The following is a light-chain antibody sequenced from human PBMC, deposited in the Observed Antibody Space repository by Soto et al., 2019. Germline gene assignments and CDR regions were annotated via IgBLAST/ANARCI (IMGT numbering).Light chain of an antibody. CDR2: DAS. Sequence: EIVLTQSPATLSLSPGERAPLPCRASQSVSSYLAWYQQKPGQAPRLLIYDASTRATGIPARFSGSGSGTDFTLTISSLEPEDFAVYYCQQRSNLLTFGGGTKVEIK. CDR3: QQRSNLLT. J-gene: IGKJ4*01. CDR1: QSVSSY. V-gene: IGKV3-11*01.